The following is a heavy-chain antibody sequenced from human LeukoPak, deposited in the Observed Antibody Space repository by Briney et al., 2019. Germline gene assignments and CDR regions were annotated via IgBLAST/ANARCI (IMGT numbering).Heavy chain of an antibody. CDR2: VYIDDST. CDR3: ARVAAAGTEYFDF. V-gene: IGHV3-53*01. J-gene: IGHJ4*02. CDR1: GFTVGDNC. D-gene: IGHD6-13*01. Sequence: PGGSLRLSCAASGFTVGDNCMSWIRQAPGKGLEWVSLVYIDDSTFYPDSVEGRFTISRDNSKNTLYLQINNLRAEDTAVYYSARVAAAGTEYFDFWGQGTLVTVSS.